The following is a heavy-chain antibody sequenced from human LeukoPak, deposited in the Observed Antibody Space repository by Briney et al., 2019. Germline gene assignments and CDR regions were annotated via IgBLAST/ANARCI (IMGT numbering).Heavy chain of an antibody. CDR3: ARGASGWYPSS. D-gene: IGHD6-19*01. CDR1: GFTFSSYV. J-gene: IGHJ5*02. V-gene: IGHV3-48*03. Sequence: GGSLRLSCAASGFTFSSYVMSWVRQAPGKGLEWVSYISSSGSTIYYADSVKGRFTISRDNAKNSLYLQMNSLRAEDTAVYYCARGASGWYPSSWGQGTLVTVSS. CDR2: ISSSGSTI.